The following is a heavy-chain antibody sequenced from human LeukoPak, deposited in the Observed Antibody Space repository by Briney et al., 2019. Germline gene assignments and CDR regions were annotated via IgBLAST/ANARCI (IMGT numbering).Heavy chain of an antibody. D-gene: IGHD3-10*01. CDR3: AMGSGSYYLYWFDP. CDR2: IYYSGST. V-gene: IGHV4-39*07. CDR1: GGSISSSSYY. Sequence: PSETLSLTCTVSGGSISSSSYYWGWIRQPPGKGLEWIGSIYYSGSTYYNPSLKRRVTISVDTSKNQFSLKLSTVTAADTAVYYCAMGSGSYYLYWFDPWGQGTLVTVSS. J-gene: IGHJ5*02.